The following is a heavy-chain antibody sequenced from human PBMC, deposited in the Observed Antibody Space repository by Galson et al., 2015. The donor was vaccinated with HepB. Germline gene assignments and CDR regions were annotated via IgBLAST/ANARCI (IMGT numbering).Heavy chain of an antibody. CDR1: GGTFSSYT. V-gene: IGHV1-69*02. Sequence: SVKVSCKASGGTFSSYTISWVRQAPGQGLEWMGRIIPILGIANYAQKFQGRVTITADKSTSTAYMELSSLRSEDTAVYYCASQLWFGELLGGGYGMDVWGQGTTVTVSS. CDR3: ASQLWFGELLGGGYGMDV. CDR2: IIPILGIA. J-gene: IGHJ6*02. D-gene: IGHD3-10*01.